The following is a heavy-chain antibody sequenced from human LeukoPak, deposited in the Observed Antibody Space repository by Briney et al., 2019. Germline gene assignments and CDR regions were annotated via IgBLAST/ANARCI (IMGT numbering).Heavy chain of an antibody. Sequence: GGSLRLSCAASGFTFSSYAMHWVRQVPGKGLEYVSALSSNGGSTYYANSVKGRFTMSRDNSKNTLYLQMRRLRAEDTAVYYCAELGITMIGGVWGKGTTVTISS. J-gene: IGHJ6*04. CDR2: LSSNGGST. D-gene: IGHD3-10*02. CDR1: GFTFSSYA. CDR3: AELGITMIGGV. V-gene: IGHV3-64*01.